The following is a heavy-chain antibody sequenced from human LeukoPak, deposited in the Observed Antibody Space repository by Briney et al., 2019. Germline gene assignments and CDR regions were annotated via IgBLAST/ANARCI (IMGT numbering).Heavy chain of an antibody. V-gene: IGHV1-69*05. CDR1: GDTFSSYA. Sequence: SVKVSCKASGDTFSSYAISWVRQAPGQGPEWMGGIIPIFGTANYAQKFQGRVTITTDESTSTAYMELSSLRSEDTAVYYCARDHSGSNGGLFDYWGQGTLVTVSS. D-gene: IGHD1-26*01. CDR3: ARDHSGSNGGLFDY. CDR2: IIPIFGTA. J-gene: IGHJ4*02.